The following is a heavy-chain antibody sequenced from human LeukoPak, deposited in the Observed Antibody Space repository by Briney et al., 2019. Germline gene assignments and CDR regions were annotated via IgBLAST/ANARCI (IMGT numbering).Heavy chain of an antibody. J-gene: IGHJ4*02. V-gene: IGHV3-7*03. CDR3: VKNDGWFHLAQ. D-gene: IGHD6-19*01. CDR1: GFTFRSYV. CDR2: IKTDGSET. Sequence: GGSLRLSCAASGFTFRSYVMSWVRQAPGKGLEWVGHIKTDGSETYYLDSLKGRISISRDNTNNALYLQMNSLRVEDTAVYYCVKNDGWFHLAQWGQGTLVTVSS.